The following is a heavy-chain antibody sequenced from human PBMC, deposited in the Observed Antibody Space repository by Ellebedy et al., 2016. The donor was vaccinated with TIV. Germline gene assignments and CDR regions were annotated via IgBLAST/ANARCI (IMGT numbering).Heavy chain of an antibody. CDR1: GGTFSSYA. Sequence: ASVKVSCKASGGTFSSYAISWVRQAPGQGLEWMGRIIPILGIANYAQKFQGRVTITADKSTSTAYMELSSLRSEDTAVYYCARYGYSSYGRDAFDIWGQGTMVTVSS. D-gene: IGHD6-13*01. CDR2: IIPILGIA. V-gene: IGHV1-69*04. CDR3: ARYGYSSYGRDAFDI. J-gene: IGHJ3*02.